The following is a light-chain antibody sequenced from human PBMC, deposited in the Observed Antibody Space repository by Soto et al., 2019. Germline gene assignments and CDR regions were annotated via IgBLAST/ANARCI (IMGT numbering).Light chain of an antibody. CDR3: QQANSYPFT. CDR2: KAS. CDR1: QSVGHW. V-gene: IGKV1-5*03. Sequence: DIQMTQSPSTLSASVGDRVTITCRASQSVGHWLAWYQQKPGKAPKLLIYKASSLESGVPSRFSGSGSGTVFTFTISRLQPDDFATYYCQQANSYPFTFGPGTQVDIK. J-gene: IGKJ3*01.